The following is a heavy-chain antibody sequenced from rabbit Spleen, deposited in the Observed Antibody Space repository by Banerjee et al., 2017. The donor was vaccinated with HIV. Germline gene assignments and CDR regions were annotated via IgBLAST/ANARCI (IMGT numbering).Heavy chain of an antibody. J-gene: IGHJ3*01. CDR1: GFSFIAGYY. V-gene: IGHV1S40*01. D-gene: IGHD6-1*01. Sequence: QSLEESGGDLVKPGASLTLTCTASGFSFIAGYYMCWVRQAPGKGLEWIGCIYAGSSGSTYYASWAKGRFTISKTSSTTVTLQMTSLTAADTATYFCARAPYYSGAGGLAYASTRLDLWGRGPSSPS. CDR2: IYAGSSGST. CDR3: ARAPYYSGAGGLAYASTRLDL.